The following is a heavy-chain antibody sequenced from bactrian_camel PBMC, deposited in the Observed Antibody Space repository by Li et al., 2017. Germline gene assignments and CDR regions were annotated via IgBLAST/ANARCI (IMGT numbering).Heavy chain of an antibody. V-gene: IGHV3S40*01. D-gene: IGHD2*01. CDR1: GYTFSSDR. J-gene: IGHJ6*01. CDR2: HYTGGSSP. CDR3: AARRWQCTVVPSDFDY. Sequence: DVQLVESGGGSVQAGGSLRLSCASSGYTFSSDRVAWFRQAPGKEREAVAWHYTGGSSPYYAGSVKGRFTISRDNAKNTVFLQMNQLQPNDTAMYYCAARRWQCTVVPSDFDYWGQGTQVTVS.